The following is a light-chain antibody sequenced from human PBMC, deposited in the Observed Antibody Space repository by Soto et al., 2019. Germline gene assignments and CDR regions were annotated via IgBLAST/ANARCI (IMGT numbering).Light chain of an antibody. CDR1: SSNIGAGYD. Sequence: QSVLTQPPSVSGAPGQRVTISCTGSSSNIGAGYDVHWYQQLPGTAPKLLIYGNSNRPSGVPDRFSGSKSGTSASLAITGLQVEDEAEDDCQSYASSLSGSAVVFGGGTKLTVL. CDR2: GNS. V-gene: IGLV1-40*01. CDR3: QSYASSLSGSAVV. J-gene: IGLJ2*01.